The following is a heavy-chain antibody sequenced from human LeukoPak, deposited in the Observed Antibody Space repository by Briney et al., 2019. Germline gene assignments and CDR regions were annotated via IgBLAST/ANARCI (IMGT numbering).Heavy chain of an antibody. V-gene: IGHV1-3*01. D-gene: IGHD6-19*01. Sequence: ASVMVSCKASGYTFSSYAIHWVRQAPGQRPEWMGWIYVGNGNTKYSQKFQDRVTITRDTSASTVYMELTSLRSEDTAVYSCARGEQWLVSPFDYWGQGTLVTVSS. CDR2: IYVGNGNT. CDR3: ARGEQWLVSPFDY. CDR1: GYTFSSYA. J-gene: IGHJ4*02.